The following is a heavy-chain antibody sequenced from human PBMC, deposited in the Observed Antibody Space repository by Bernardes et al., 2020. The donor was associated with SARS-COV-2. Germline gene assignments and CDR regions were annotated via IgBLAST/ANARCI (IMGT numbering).Heavy chain of an antibody. CDR1: GGSISNYY. Sequence: SETLSLTCTVSGGSISNYYWNWIRQPPGKGLEWIGYLYNSGSTKYNPSFQSRVTISVDTSKNQVSLKLTSVTAADTAVYYCARHNSYSSGPWGQGTLVTVSS. D-gene: IGHD6-6*01. V-gene: IGHV4-59*08. J-gene: IGHJ1*01. CDR3: ARHNSYSSGP. CDR2: LYNSGST.